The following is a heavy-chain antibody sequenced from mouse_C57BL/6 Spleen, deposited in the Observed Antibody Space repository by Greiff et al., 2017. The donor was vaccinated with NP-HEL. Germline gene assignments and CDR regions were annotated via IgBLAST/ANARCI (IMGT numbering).Heavy chain of an antibody. CDR1: GYTFTSYG. V-gene: IGHV1-81*01. CDR2: IYPRSGNT. CDR3: ARYDYDEGGYAMDY. Sequence: VQLQQSGAELARPGASVKLSCKASGYTFTSYGISWVKQRTGQGLEWIGEIYPRSGNTYYNEKFKGKATLTADKSSSTAYMELRSLTSEDSAVYFCARYDYDEGGYAMDYWGQGTSVTVSS. D-gene: IGHD2-4*01. J-gene: IGHJ4*01.